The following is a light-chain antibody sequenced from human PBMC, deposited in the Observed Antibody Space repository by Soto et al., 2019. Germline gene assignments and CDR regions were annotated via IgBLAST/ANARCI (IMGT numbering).Light chain of an antibody. Sequence: EIVMTQSPATLSVSPGERATLSCRASQSVSSNSLAWYQQKFGQPPRLLIYGASSRATGIPDRFSGSGSGTDFTLTISRLEPEDFAVYYCQQYGSSLITFGQGTRLEIK. CDR2: GAS. CDR1: QSVSSNS. J-gene: IGKJ5*01. V-gene: IGKV3-20*01. CDR3: QQYGSSLIT.